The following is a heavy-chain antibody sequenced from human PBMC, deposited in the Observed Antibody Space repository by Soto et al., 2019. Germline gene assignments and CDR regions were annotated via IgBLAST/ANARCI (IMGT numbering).Heavy chain of an antibody. J-gene: IGHJ3*02. CDR1: GGSISSGGYY. CDR3: AQEPIAARKDAFHI. V-gene: IGHV4-31*03. D-gene: IGHD6-6*01. CDR2: IYYSGST. Sequence: PSETLSLTCTVSGGSISSGGYYWSWIRHHPGKGLEWIGYIYYSGSTYYNPALKSRVAISVDTSKNQFSLKLSTVTDADTAVYYCAQEPIAARKDAFHIWGQGTMAAVSS.